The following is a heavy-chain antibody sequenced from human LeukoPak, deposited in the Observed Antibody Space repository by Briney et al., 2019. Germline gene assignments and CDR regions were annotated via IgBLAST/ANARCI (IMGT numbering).Heavy chain of an antibody. CDR1: GYTFTGYY. V-gene: IGHV1-2*02. J-gene: IGHJ4*02. CDR3: ARSHVRITIFGVVIPPFDY. D-gene: IGHD3-3*01. CDR2: INPNSGGT. Sequence: ASVKVSCKASGYTFTGYYMHWVRQAPGQGLEWMGWINPNSGGTNYAQKFQGRVTMTRDTSISTAYMELSRLRSDDTAVYYCARSHVRITIFGVVIPPFDYWGQGTLVTVSS.